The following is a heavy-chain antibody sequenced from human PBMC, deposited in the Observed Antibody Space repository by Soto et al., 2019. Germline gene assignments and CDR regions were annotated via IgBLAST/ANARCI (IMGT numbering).Heavy chain of an antibody. CDR1: GYTFTSYG. V-gene: IGHV1-18*01. CDR2: ISAYNGNT. D-gene: IGHD3-3*01. Sequence: APVTVSWQASGYTFTSYGISWVRQAPGQGLEWMGWISAYNGNTNYAQKLQGRVTMTTDTSTSTAYMELRSLRSDDTAVYYCARVGASTNDFLNCFDPWGQGTLVTVSS. J-gene: IGHJ5*02. CDR3: ARVGASTNDFLNCFDP.